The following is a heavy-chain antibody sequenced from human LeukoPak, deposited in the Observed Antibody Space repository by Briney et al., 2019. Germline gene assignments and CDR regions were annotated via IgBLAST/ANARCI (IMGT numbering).Heavy chain of an antibody. Sequence: PSETLSLTCTVSGGSISGYYWSWIRQPPGEGLEWIGYSYYRGSTNYNPSLKSRVTISVDTSKNQFSLKMSSVTAADTAVYYCARRPPDGVYHFDYWGQGTLVTVSS. D-gene: IGHD2-8*01. CDR1: GGSISGYY. V-gene: IGHV4-59*01. J-gene: IGHJ4*02. CDR3: ARRPPDGVYHFDY. CDR2: SYYRGST.